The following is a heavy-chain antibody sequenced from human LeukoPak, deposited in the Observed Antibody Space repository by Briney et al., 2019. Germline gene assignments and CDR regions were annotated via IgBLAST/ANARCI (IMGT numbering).Heavy chain of an antibody. D-gene: IGHD6-19*01. CDR3: ARVGFSTAVAGYFDY. CDR1: GGSISSSSYY. Sequence: SETLSLTCTVSGGSISSSSYYWSWIRQPPGKRLEWIGEINHSGSTNHNPSLKSRVTISVDTSKNQFSLKLSSVTAADTAVYYCARVGFSTAVAGYFDYWGQGTLVTVSS. CDR2: INHSGST. J-gene: IGHJ4*02. V-gene: IGHV4-39*07.